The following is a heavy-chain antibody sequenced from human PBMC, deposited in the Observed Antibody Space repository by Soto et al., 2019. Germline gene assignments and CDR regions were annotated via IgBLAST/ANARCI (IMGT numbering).Heavy chain of an antibody. CDR2: IYYSGST. D-gene: IGHD3-3*01. J-gene: IGHJ4*02. Sequence: SETLSLTCTVSGGSISSGGYYWSWIRQHPGKGLEWIGYIYYSGSTYYNPSLKSRVTISVDTSKNQFSLKLSSVTAADTAVYYCARARYYDFWSGLYYFDYWGQGTLVT. CDR1: GGSISSGGYY. V-gene: IGHV4-31*03. CDR3: ARARYYDFWSGLYYFDY.